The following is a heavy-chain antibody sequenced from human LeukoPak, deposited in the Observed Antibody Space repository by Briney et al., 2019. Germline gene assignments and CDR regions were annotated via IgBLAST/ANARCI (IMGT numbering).Heavy chain of an antibody. CDR2: ISSTTYT. CDR1: GFTFSDYY. V-gene: IGHV3-11*06. D-gene: IGHD3-22*01. CDR3: ARDADGYYPDH. J-gene: IGHJ4*02. Sequence: PGGSLRLSCAASGFTFSDYYMSWIRQAPGKGLEWVSYISSTTYTNYADSVKGLFTISRDNAKNSLNLQMNSLRAEDTAVYYCARDADGYYPDHWGQGTLVTVSS.